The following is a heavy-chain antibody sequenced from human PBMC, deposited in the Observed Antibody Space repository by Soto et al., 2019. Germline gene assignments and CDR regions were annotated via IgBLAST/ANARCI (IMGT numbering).Heavy chain of an antibody. CDR2: IYYSGST. D-gene: IGHD6-13*01. CDR1: GGSISSGGYY. Sequence: QVQLQESGPGLVKPSQTLSLTCTVSGGSISSGGYYWSWIRQHPGQGREWIGYIYYSGSTYYNPSLKSRVTISVDTSKNQFSLKLSSVTAADTAVYYCARYSSSWYTFDYWGQGTMVTVSS. J-gene: IGHJ4*02. CDR3: ARYSSSWYTFDY. V-gene: IGHV4-31*03.